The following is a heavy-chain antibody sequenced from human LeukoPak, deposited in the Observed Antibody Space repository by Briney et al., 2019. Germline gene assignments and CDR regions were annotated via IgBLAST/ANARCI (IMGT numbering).Heavy chain of an antibody. CDR2: ISYDGSNK. V-gene: IGHV3-30-3*01. Sequence: GGSLRLSCAASGFTFSSYAMHWVRQAPGKGLEWVAVISYDGSNKCYADSVKGRFTISRDNAKNSLYLQMNSLRAEDTAVYYCARDLEEVRLGYCSSTSCLQGYYYYYYGMDVWGQGTTVTVSS. J-gene: IGHJ6*02. CDR3: ARDLEEVRLGYCSSTSCLQGYYYYYYGMDV. CDR1: GFTFSSYA. D-gene: IGHD2-2*01.